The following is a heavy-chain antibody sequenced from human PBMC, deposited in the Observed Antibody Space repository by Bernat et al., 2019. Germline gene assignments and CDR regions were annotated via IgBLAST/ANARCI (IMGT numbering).Heavy chain of an antibody. D-gene: IGHD2-2*01. Sequence: VQLVESGGGLVQPGGSLRLSCAASGFTFSSYWMTWVRQAPGKVLEWVANIKQDGSEKYYVDSLKGRFTISRDNAKNSLYLQMNSLKAEDTAVYYCAGVCSSASCCRGGLDPWGQGTLVTVSS. CDR1: GFTFSSYW. J-gene: IGHJ5*02. V-gene: IGHV3-7*03. CDR3: AGVCSSASCCRGGLDP. CDR2: IKQDGSEK.